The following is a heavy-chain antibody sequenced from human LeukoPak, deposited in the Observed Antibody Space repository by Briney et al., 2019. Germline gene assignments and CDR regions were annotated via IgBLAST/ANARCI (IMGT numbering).Heavy chain of an antibody. CDR2: IKQDGSEK. Sequence: GGSLRLSCAVSGFSVSGYWMTWVRQAPGKGLEWVANIKQDGSEKNYVDSVKGRFTISRDNAENSLFLQMNSLRVEDTAVYYCAREWQGGIAAAGTRIEGDYWGQGNLVAVPS. D-gene: IGHD6-13*01. V-gene: IGHV3-7*01. CDR1: GFSVSGYW. J-gene: IGHJ4*02. CDR3: AREWQGGIAAAGTRIEGDY.